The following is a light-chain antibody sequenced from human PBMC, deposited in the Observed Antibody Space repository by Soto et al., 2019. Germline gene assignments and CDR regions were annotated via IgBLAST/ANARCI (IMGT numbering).Light chain of an antibody. CDR3: QQYGSSPGT. CDR1: QSVASSY. J-gene: IGKJ1*01. Sequence: DIFLTQSPFTLSLSPVELATLSCRAGQSVASSYLAWYQQKPGQAPRLLIFGASSRATGIPDRFSGSGSGTDFTLTISRLEPEDFAVYYCQQYGSSPGTFGQGTKVDIK. V-gene: IGKV3-20*01. CDR2: GAS.